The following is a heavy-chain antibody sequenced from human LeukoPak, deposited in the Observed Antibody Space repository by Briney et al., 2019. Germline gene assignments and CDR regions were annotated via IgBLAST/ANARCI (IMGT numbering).Heavy chain of an antibody. J-gene: IGHJ5*02. D-gene: IGHD2-15*01. CDR2: ISYDGSNK. CDR3: ARQYCSGGSCYSRWFDP. Sequence: GGSLRLSCSVSGFTFSTYVMHWVRQAPGKGLEWVAVISYDGSNKYYADSVKGRFTISRDNSKNTLYLQMNSLRAEDTAVYYCARQYCSGGSCYSRWFDPWGQGTLVTVSS. V-gene: IGHV3-30*04. CDR1: GFTFSTYV.